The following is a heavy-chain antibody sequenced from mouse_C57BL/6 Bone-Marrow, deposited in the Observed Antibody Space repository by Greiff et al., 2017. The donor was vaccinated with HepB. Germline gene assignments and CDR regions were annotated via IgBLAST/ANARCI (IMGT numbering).Heavy chain of an antibody. Sequence: EVMLVESGGDLVKPGGSLKLSCAASGFTFSSYGMSWVRQTPDKRLEWVATISSGGSYTYYPDSVKGRFTISRDNAKNTLYLQMSSLKSEDTAMYYCARHFYYYGVDYWGQGTTLTVSS. CDR2: ISSGGSYT. CDR3: ARHFYYYGVDY. J-gene: IGHJ2*01. V-gene: IGHV5-6*01. CDR1: GFTFSSYG. D-gene: IGHD1-1*01.